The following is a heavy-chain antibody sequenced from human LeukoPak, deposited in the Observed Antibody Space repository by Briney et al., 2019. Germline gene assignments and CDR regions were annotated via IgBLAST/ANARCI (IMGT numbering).Heavy chain of an antibody. CDR3: ARDRYYGSGSYEDY. D-gene: IGHD3-10*01. V-gene: IGHV3-48*03. Sequence: PGGSLRLSCAASGFTFSSYEMNLVRQAPGKGLEWVSCIISSGSTIYYADSVKGRFTISRDNAKNSLYLQMNSLRAEDTAVYYCARDRYYGSGSYEDYWGQGTLVTVSS. J-gene: IGHJ4*02. CDR1: GFTFSSYE. CDR2: IISSGSTI.